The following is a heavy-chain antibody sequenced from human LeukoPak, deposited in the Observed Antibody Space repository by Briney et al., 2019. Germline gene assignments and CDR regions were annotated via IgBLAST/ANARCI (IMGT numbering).Heavy chain of an antibody. D-gene: IGHD2-2*01. CDR2: FDPEDGET. CDR3: ATPGVPAAKWGYYYGMDV. J-gene: IGHJ6*04. V-gene: IGHV1-24*01. Sequence: ASVKVSCKVSGYTLTELSMHWVRQAPGKGLEWMGGFDPEDGETIYAQKFQGRVTMTEDTSTDTAYMELCSLRSEDTAVYYCATPGVPAAKWGYYYGMDVWGKGTTVTVSS. CDR1: GYTLTELS.